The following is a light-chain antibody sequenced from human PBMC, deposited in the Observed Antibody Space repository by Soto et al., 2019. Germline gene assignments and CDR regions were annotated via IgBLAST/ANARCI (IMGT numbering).Light chain of an antibody. CDR2: GDD. CDR1: SSNIGAGYD. V-gene: IGLV1-40*01. Sequence: QPVLTQPPSVSGAPGQRVTISCTGSSSNIGAGYDVHWYQHLPGTAPKLLIYGDDNRPSGVPDRFSASKSGTSASLAITGLQAEDEADYYCQSYDSSLSGLYIFGTGTKVTVL. J-gene: IGLJ1*01. CDR3: QSYDSSLSGLYI.